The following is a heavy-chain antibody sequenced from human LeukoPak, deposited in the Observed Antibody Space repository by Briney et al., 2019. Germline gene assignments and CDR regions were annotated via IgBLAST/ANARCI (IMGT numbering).Heavy chain of an antibody. D-gene: IGHD2-21*01. V-gene: IGHV3-23*01. CDR1: GFTFSNYG. J-gene: IGHJ3*02. Sequence: PGGSLRLSCAASGFTFSNYGMSWVRQAPGKGLEWVSYITGSDGRTWYPDSVKGRLTISRDNSKNTLYLQMNSLRAEDTAVYYCARDRRFPDDVFDIWGRGTLVTVSS. CDR2: ITGSDGRT. CDR3: ARDRRFPDDVFDI.